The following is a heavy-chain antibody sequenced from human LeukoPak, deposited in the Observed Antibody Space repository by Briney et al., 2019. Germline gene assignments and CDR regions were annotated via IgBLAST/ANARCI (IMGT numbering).Heavy chain of an antibody. D-gene: IGHD3-16*02. CDR1: GGSISSYY. J-gene: IGHJ2*01. CDR3: ARVLRSGKLLLHWYLDL. CDR2: ISYRGTT. V-gene: IGHV4-59*01. Sequence: SETLSLTCTVSGGSISSYYWSWIRQPPGKGLEWIGYISYRGTTNYNPSLKSRVTISVDTSKNQFSLKLSSVTAADTAVYYCARVLRSGKLLLHWYLDLWGRGTLVTVSS.